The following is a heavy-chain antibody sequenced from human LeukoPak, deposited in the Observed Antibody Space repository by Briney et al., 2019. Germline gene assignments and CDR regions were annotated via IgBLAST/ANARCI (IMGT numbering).Heavy chain of an antibody. D-gene: IGHD3-22*01. Sequence: GGSLRLSCAASGFTFSSCWVRQAPGKGLEWVANIKQDGSEKYYVDSVKGRFTISRDNAKNSLYLQMNSLRAEDTAVYYCARDDSSGYYGDWGQGTLVTVSS. V-gene: IGHV3-7*01. CDR1: GFTFSSCW. J-gene: IGHJ4*02. CDR3: ARDDSSGYYGD. CDR2: IKQDGSEK.